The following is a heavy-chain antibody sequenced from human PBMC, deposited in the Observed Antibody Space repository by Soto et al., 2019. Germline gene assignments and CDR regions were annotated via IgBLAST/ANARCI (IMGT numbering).Heavy chain of an antibody. CDR1: GGSISSSSYY. CDR2: IYYSGST. Sequence: PSETLSLTCTVSGGSISSSSYYWGWIRQPPGKGLEWIGSIYYSGSTYYNPSLKSRVTISVDTSTNQFSLKLSSVTAADTAVYYCASVYCSSTSCYKPYYYGMDVWGQGTTVTVSS. D-gene: IGHD2-2*02. J-gene: IGHJ6*02. CDR3: ASVYCSSTSCYKPYYYGMDV. V-gene: IGHV4-39*01.